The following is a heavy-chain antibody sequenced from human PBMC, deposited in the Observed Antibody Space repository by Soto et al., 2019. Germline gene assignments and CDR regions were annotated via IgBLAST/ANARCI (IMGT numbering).Heavy chain of an antibody. V-gene: IGHV3-23*01. J-gene: IGHJ4*02. D-gene: IGHD3-9*01. CDR1: GFTFSSYA. Sequence: GSLRLSCAASGFTFSSYAMSWVRQAPGKGLEWVSAISGSGGSTYYADSVKVRFTISRDNSKNTLYLQMNSLRAEDTAVYYCAKDLDNYDILTGYGDYWGQGTPVTVSS. CDR2: ISGSGGST. CDR3: AKDLDNYDILTGYGDY.